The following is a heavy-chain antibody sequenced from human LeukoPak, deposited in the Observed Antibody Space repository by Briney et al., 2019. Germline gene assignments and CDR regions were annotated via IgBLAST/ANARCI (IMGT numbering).Heavy chain of an antibody. V-gene: IGHV3-74*01. J-gene: IGHJ4*02. CDR3: ASDASDSGTYHPDY. CDR2: INSDGSST. Sequence: GGSLRLSCAASGFTYRSYWMHWVRHAPGKGLVWVSRINSDGSSTSYADSVKGRFTISRDNAKNTLYLQMNSLRAEDTAVYYCASDASDSGTYHPDYWGQGTLVTVSS. D-gene: IGHD3-10*01. CDR1: GFTYRSYW.